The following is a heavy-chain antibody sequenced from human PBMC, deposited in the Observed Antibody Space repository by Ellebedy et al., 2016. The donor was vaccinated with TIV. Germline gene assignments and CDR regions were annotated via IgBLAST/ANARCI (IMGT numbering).Heavy chain of an antibody. Sequence: GGSLRLSCAASGFTFSDYYMSWIRQAPGKGLEWVSYISRSRDYTKYADSVKGRFTISRANAKSAVYLQMNSLRAEDTAVYYCAREGPMLRGVIDEDFWGQGTLVTISS. V-gene: IGHV3-11*06. CDR1: GFTFSDYY. CDR2: ISRSRDYT. D-gene: IGHD3-10*01. J-gene: IGHJ4*02. CDR3: AREGPMLRGVIDEDF.